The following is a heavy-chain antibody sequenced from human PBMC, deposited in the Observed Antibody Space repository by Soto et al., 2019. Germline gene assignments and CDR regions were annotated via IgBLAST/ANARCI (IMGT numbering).Heavy chain of an antibody. D-gene: IGHD2-15*01. CDR3: AHRLPLTPGPVDY. CDR2: IFWDDDK. Sequence: QITLKESGPTLVKPTETLTLTCTFSGFSLSTSGVGVGWLRQSPGKALEWLALIFWDDDKRYNPSLRNRLTITKDVSKNEVGLTVTNMDTVDTAKYFCAHRLPLTPGPVDYWGLGALVTVSS. V-gene: IGHV2-5*02. CDR1: GFSLSTSGVG. J-gene: IGHJ4*02.